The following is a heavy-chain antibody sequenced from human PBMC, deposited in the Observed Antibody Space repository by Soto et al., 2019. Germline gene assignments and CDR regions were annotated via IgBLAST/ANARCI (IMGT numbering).Heavy chain of an antibody. Sequence: SETLSLTCAVSGGSISSYYWSWIRQPPGKGLEWIGYIYYSGSTNYNPPLKSRVTISVDTSKNQFSLKLSSVTAADTAVYYCARALILTGYYIHDAFDIWGQGTTVTVSS. V-gene: IGHV4-59*01. J-gene: IGHJ3*02. CDR3: ARALILTGYYIHDAFDI. CDR2: IYYSGST. CDR1: GGSISSYY. D-gene: IGHD3-9*01.